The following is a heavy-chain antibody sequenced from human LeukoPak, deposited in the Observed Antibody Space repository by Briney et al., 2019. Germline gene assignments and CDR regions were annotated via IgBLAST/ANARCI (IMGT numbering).Heavy chain of an antibody. D-gene: IGHD2-21*01. CDR3: VTDLVIKGYFDY. J-gene: IGHJ4*02. CDR1: GCTFSNVW. CDR2: IRRKTDGETT. V-gene: IGHV3-15*01. Sequence: PGGSLRLSCAASGCTFSNVWMSWVRQVPGKGLEWVGRIRRKTDGETTDHAAPVKGRFTISRDDSKNTPYLQMNSLKTEDTAVYYCVTDLVIKGYFDYWGQGALVTVSS.